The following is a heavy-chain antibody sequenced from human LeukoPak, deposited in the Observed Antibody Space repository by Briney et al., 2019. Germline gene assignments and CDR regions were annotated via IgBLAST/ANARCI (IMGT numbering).Heavy chain of an antibody. CDR1: GGSLSGYH. Sequence: SETLSLTCAVYGGSLSGYHWSWIRQAPGKGLEWIGDISHTGRSTYNPSLKSRLTMSIDTSRNQFSLRLSSVTAADTSIYFCASTMMTSSYYFDSRGQGTQVIVSS. CDR2: ISHTGRS. CDR3: ASTMMTSSYYFDS. D-gene: IGHD3-22*01. J-gene: IGHJ4*02. V-gene: IGHV4-34*01.